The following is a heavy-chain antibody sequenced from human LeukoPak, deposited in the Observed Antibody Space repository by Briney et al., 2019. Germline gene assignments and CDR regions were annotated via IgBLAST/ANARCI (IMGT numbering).Heavy chain of an antibody. V-gene: IGHV3-23*01. CDR3: AKGSGWYVGAFDI. CDR2: ISGSGGST. Sequence: GRSLRLSCAASGFTFSSYAMSWVRQAPGKGLEWVSAISGSGGSTYYADSVRGRFTISRGNSKNTLYLQMNSLRAEDTAVYYCAKGSGWYVGAFDIWGQGTMVTVSS. CDR1: GFTFSSYA. D-gene: IGHD6-19*01. J-gene: IGHJ3*02.